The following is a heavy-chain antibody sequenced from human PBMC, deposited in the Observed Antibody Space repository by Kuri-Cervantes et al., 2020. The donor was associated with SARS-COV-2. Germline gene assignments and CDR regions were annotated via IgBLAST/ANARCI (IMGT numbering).Heavy chain of an antibody. J-gene: IGHJ5*02. D-gene: IGHD2-15*01. V-gene: IGHV4-34*01. Sequence: SQTLSLTCAVYGGSFSGYYWSWIRQPPGKGLEWIGEINHSGSTNYNPSLKSRVTISVDTSKNQFSLKLSSVSAADTAVYYCARGRQFWDIVVVVDARWFEPWGQGTLVTVSS. CDR2: INHSGST. CDR1: GGSFSGYY. CDR3: ARGRQFWDIVVVVDARWFEP.